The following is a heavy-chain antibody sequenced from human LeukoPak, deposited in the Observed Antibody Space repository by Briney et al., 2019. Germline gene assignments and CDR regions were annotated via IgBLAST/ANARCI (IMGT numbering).Heavy chain of an antibody. D-gene: IGHD3-10*01. CDR3: ARYGSGSYPPFDY. Sequence: PSETLSLTCTVSGDSISSYYWRWMRQPPGKGLEWIGFIYYSGSTNYNPSLKSRVTISVDTYKNQFSLKLSSMTATDKAVYYCARYGSGSYPPFDYWGQGILVPVSS. V-gene: IGHV4-59*01. J-gene: IGHJ4*02. CDR2: IYYSGST. CDR1: GDSISSYY.